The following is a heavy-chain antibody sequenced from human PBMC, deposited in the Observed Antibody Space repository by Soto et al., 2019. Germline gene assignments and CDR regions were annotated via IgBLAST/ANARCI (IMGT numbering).Heavy chain of an antibody. Sequence: QVQLVESGGGVVQPGRSLRLSCAASGFTFSTTGMHWVRQAPGKGLEWVAMISHDGGAVYYADSVEGRFTISRDTSKSTLYLQMNSLSPDDTAVYHCSKDLYGAGWYNYFDPWGQGTLVTVSS. CDR3: SKDLYGAGWYNYFDP. V-gene: IGHV3-30*18. CDR1: GFTFSTTG. CDR2: ISHDGGAV. J-gene: IGHJ5*02. D-gene: IGHD6-19*01.